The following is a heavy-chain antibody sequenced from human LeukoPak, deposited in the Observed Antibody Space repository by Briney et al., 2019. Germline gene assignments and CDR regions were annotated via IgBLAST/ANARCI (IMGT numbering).Heavy chain of an antibody. V-gene: IGHV3-30*02. CDR3: ARDHDYGGLDAFDI. CDR2: IRYDKSNK. Sequence: GGSLRLSCAASGFTFSNYGMHWVRQAPGKGLEWVAFIRYDKSNKYYADSVKGRFTISGDNSKNTLYLQMNSLRAEDTAVYYCARDHDYGGLDAFDIWGQGTMVTVSS. D-gene: IGHD4-23*01. J-gene: IGHJ3*02. CDR1: GFTFSNYG.